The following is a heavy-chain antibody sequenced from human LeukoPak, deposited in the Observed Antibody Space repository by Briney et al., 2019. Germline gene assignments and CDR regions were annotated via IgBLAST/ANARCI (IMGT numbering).Heavy chain of an antibody. D-gene: IGHD2-2*01. Sequence: NHSGSTNYNPSLKSRVTISVDTSKNQFSLKLSSVTAADTAVYYCARQKFKIVVVPAWFDPWGQGTLVTVSS. V-gene: IGHV4-34*01. CDR2: NHSGST. CDR3: ARQKFKIVVVPAWFDP. J-gene: IGHJ5*02.